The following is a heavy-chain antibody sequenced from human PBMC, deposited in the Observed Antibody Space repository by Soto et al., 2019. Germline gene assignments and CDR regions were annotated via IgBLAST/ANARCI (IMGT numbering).Heavy chain of an antibody. CDR1: GFTFSDFT. Sequence: EVQLVESGGGLVKPGGSLRLSCAASGFTFSDFTMNWVRQAPGKGLQWVSSISSGGSCISYADSVRGRFTISRDNAKNSLYLQVDSLRAEDTAVYFCTRSSRRTFDYWGHGTLVTVSS. J-gene: IGHJ4*03. V-gene: IGHV3-21*01. CDR2: ISSGGSCI. D-gene: IGHD6-13*01. CDR3: TRSSRRTFDY.